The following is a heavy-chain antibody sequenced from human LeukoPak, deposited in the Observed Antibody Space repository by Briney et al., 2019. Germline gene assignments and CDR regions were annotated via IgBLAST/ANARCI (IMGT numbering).Heavy chain of an antibody. J-gene: IGHJ5*02. Sequence: SLXLSCAASGFTXSSYEMNWVRQAPGKGLEWVSYISSSGSTIYYADSVKGRFTISRDNAKNSLYLQMNSLRAEDTAVYYCARAGRFCSGGSCYRITNWFDPWGQGTLVTVSS. D-gene: IGHD2-15*01. CDR2: ISSSGSTI. V-gene: IGHV3-48*03. CDR3: ARAGRFCSGGSCYRITNWFDP. CDR1: GFTXSSYE.